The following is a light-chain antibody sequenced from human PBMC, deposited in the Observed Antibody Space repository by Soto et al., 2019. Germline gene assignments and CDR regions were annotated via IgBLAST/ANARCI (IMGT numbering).Light chain of an antibody. CDR1: SSDVGAYNY. CDR2: DVS. Sequence: QSALTQPASMSGSPGQSITISCTGTSSDVGAYNYVSWYQQHPGKAPKLMIYDVSNRPSGVSNRFSGSKSGNTASLTISGLQAEDEAAYYCSSYACSGTLYVFATGTKVTVL. V-gene: IGLV2-14*01. CDR3: SSYACSGTLYV. J-gene: IGLJ1*01.